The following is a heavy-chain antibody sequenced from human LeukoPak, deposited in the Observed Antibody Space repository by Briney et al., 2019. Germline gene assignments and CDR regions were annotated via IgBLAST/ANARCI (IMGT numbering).Heavy chain of an antibody. V-gene: IGHV1-18*01. CDR2: ISAYNGNT. Sequence: ASVKVSCKASGYTFTSYGISWVRQAPGQGLEWMGWISAYNGNTNYAQKLRGRVTMTTDTSTSTAYMELRSLRSDDTAVYYCARVTTYYDSSGYPGNDYWGQGTLVTVSS. J-gene: IGHJ4*02. CDR3: ARVTTYYDSSGYPGNDY. CDR1: GYTFTSYG. D-gene: IGHD3-22*01.